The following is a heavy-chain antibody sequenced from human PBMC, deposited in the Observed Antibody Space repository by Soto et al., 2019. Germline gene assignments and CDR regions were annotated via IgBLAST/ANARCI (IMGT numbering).Heavy chain of an antibody. CDR1: GGSISSGGYY. V-gene: IGHV4-31*03. CDR2: IYYIGST. CDR3: ARVCGGDCHYGMDV. Sequence: QVQLQESGPGLVKPSQTLSLTCTVSGGSISSGGYYWSWIRQHPGKGLEWIGYIYYIGSTYYNPSLKSRVTISVDTSKNQFSLKLSSVTAADTAVYYCARVCGGDCHYGMDVWGQGTTVTVSS. D-gene: IGHD2-21*02. J-gene: IGHJ6*02.